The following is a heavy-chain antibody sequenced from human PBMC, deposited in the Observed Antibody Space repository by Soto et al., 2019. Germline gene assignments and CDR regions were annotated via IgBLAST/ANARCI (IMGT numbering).Heavy chain of an antibody. Sequence: EVQLLESGGGLVQPGGSLRLSCAASGFTFNIYAMSWVRQAPGKGLEWVSAISGIGGGTYYADSVEGRFTISRDNSNHTLYLQMSSLRADDTAVYYCATCGYDSSGRVLWYFQHWGQCTLVTVSS. D-gene: IGHD3-22*01. V-gene: IGHV3-23*01. CDR1: GFTFNIYA. CDR3: ATCGYDSSGRVLWYFQH. J-gene: IGHJ1*01. CDR2: ISGIGGGT.